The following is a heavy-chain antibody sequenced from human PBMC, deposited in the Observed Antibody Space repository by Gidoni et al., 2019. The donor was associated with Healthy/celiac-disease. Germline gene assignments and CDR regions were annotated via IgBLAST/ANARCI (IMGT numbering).Heavy chain of an antibody. CDR2: ISAYNGNT. CDR3: ASIELPHPYGMDV. Sequence: QVPLFQSGAEVQKPTASLQVPCQASRYTFTSYGISWVRQAPGQGVEWMGWISAYNGNTNDAQKLQGRVTMTTDTATSTAYMELRSLRSDDTAVYYCASIELPHPYGMDVWGQGTTVTVSS. V-gene: IGHV1-18*01. CDR1: RYTFTSYG. J-gene: IGHJ6*02. D-gene: IGHD2-15*01.